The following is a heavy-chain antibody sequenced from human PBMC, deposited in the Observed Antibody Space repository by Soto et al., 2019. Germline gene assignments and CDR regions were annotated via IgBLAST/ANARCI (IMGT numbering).Heavy chain of an antibody. CDR3: TRDVAAVAGTTYYYYYGMDV. D-gene: IGHD6-19*01. J-gene: IGHJ6*02. Sequence: AGGPLRLSCTASGFTFGDYAMSWVRQAPGKGLEWVGFIRSKAYGGTTEYAASVKGRFTISRDDSKSIAYLQMNSLKTEDTAVYYCTRDVAAVAGTTYYYYYGMDVWGQGTTVTVSS. CDR2: IRSKAYGGTT. CDR1: GFTFGDYA. V-gene: IGHV3-49*04.